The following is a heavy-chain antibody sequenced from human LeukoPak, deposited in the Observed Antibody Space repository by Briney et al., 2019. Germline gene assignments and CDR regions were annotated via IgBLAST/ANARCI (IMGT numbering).Heavy chain of an antibody. Sequence: TSETLSLTCAVSGGSISSGGYSWSWIRQPPGKGLEWIGSIYYSGSTYYNASLKSRVTISVDTSKNQFSLKVRFVTAADTAVFYCARLRTTSHDAFDIWGQGTRVTVSS. V-gene: IGHV4-30-2*03. CDR2: IYYSGST. D-gene: IGHD1-1*01. CDR1: GGSISSGGYS. CDR3: ARLRTTSHDAFDI. J-gene: IGHJ3*02.